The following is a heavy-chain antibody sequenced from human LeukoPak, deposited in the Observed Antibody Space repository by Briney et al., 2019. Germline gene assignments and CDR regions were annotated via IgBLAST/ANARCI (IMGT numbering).Heavy chain of an antibody. CDR3: ARAPSEIGGYYPEYFRH. CDR2: IKSDGST. D-gene: IGHD3-22*01. J-gene: IGHJ1*01. CDR1: GFTFSSYW. V-gene: IGHV3-74*01. Sequence: GGSLRLSCAASGFTFSSYWMHWVRQAAGKGLVWVSRIKSDGSTNYADSVKGRFTISRDNAKNTVSLQMNSLRAEDTGVYYCARAPSEIGGYYPEYFRHWGQGTLVTVSS.